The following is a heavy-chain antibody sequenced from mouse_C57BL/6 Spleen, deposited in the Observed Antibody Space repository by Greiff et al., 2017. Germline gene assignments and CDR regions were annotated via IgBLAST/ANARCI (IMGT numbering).Heavy chain of an antibody. D-gene: IGHD1-1*01. CDR2: ISSGSSTI. V-gene: IGHV5-17*01. CDR3: ARNYGSSYVYYYAMDY. Sequence: EVMLVESGGGLVKPGGSLKLSCAASGFTFSDYGMHWVRQAPEKGLEWVAYISSGSSTIYYADTVQGRFTISRDNAKNTLFLQMTSLRSEDTAMYYCARNYGSSYVYYYAMDYWGQGTSVTVSS. CDR1: GFTFSDYG. J-gene: IGHJ4*01.